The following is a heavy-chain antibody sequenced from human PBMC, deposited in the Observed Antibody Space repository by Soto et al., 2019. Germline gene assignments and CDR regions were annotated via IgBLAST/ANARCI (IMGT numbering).Heavy chain of an antibody. CDR2: VYYRGRS. CDR1: GGSVTNSSYY. V-gene: IGHV4-39*01. D-gene: IGHD4-17*01. CDR3: LSQRTTVPTQAYFDY. Sequence: PSETLSLTCTVSGGSVTNSSYYWGWIRQSPGKGLEWIGSVYYRGRSYSKSSVKSRVTISVDTSKNRFSLSLNSVTASDTAVYFCLSQRTTVPTQAYFDYWGPGALVTVS. J-gene: IGHJ4*02.